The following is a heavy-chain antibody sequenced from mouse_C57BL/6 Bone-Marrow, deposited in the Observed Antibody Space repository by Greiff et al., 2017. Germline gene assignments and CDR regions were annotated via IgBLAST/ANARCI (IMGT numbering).Heavy chain of an antibody. CDR1: GYTFTSYG. J-gene: IGHJ2*01. D-gene: IGHD1-1*01. CDR3: AKTTVVATDFDY. CDR2: IYPRSGTT. V-gene: IGHV1-81*01. Sequence: QVQLKESGAELARPGASVKLSCKASGYTFTSYGISWVKQRTGQGLEWIGEIYPRSGTTYYNEKFKGKATLTADKSSSTAYMELRSLTSEDSAVYCGAKTTVVATDFDYWGQGTTLTVSS.